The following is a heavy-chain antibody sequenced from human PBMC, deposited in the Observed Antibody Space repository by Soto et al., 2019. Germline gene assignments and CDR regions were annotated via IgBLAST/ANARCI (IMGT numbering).Heavy chain of an antibody. Sequence: GGSQRLSCVASGCTFINYNVHLVHQAPGKGLEWVSHIRGTSVYIHYADSVKGRFTISRDNAKNSVYLQMDSLRVEDTAVYYCAKTGAWDLLGALDHWGQGTLVNVSS. CDR3: AKTGAWDLLGALDH. J-gene: IGHJ1*01. CDR1: GCTFINYN. V-gene: IGHV3-21*01. CDR2: IRGTSVYI. D-gene: IGHD1-26*01.